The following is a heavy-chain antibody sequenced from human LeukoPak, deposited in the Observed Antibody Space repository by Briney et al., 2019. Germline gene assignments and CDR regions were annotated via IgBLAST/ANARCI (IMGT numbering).Heavy chain of an antibody. Sequence: GRSLRLSCAASGFIFTNYGMHWVRQAPGKGLEWVAVISYDGSNKYYVDSVKGRFTISRDNSKNTLSLQVNSLRAEDTAVYYCAKASIYVYYGMDVWGQGTTVIVSS. CDR3: AKASIYVYYGMDV. D-gene: IGHD3-16*02. J-gene: IGHJ6*02. V-gene: IGHV3-30*18. CDR2: ISYDGSNK. CDR1: GFIFTNYG.